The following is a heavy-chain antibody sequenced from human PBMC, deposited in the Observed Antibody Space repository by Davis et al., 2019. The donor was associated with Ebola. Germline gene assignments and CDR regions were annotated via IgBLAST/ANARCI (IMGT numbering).Heavy chain of an antibody. Sequence: GESLKISCKGSGYTFSNYWIGWVRQMPRKGLEWMGIIYPGDSDTRYSPSFQGQVTISADKSITIAHLQWSSLKASDTAMYYCAKGGGGYPLKFDYWGQGTLVTVSS. D-gene: IGHD1-26*01. CDR2: IYPGDSDT. V-gene: IGHV5-51*01. CDR1: GYTFSNYW. J-gene: IGHJ4*02. CDR3: AKGGGGYPLKFDY.